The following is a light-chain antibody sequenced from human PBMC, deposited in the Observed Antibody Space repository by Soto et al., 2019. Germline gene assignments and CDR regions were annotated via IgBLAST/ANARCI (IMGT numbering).Light chain of an antibody. V-gene: IGKV3-20*01. CDR1: QSVSNSY. Sequence: EIVLTQSPGTLSLSQGERATLSCRASQSVSNSYLAWYQQKPGQAPRLLMYGASNRATGIPDRFSGSGSETDFTLTISRLEPEDFAVYYCQQYGTTRITFGQGTRLEIK. J-gene: IGKJ5*01. CDR3: QQYGTTRIT. CDR2: GAS.